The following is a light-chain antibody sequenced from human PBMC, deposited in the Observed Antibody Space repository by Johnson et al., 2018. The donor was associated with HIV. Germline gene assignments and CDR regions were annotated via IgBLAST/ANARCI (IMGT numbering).Light chain of an antibody. CDR2: QNA. CDR3: GTWDNSLKAEV. J-gene: IGLJ1*01. CDR1: SSNIGRNY. Sequence: HSVLTQPPSVSAAPGQKVTISCSGSSSNIGRNYVSWYQQLPGTAPKLLIYQNAWRPSWIPDRFSGSTSGASATLAIPGLQTGDEADYYCGTWDNSLKAEVFGTGTKVTVL. V-gene: IGLV1-51*02.